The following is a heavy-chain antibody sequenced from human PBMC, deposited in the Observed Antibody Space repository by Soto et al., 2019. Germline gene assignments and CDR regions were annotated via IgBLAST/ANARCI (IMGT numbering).Heavy chain of an antibody. Sequence: GGSLRLSCAASGFTFSSYAMSWVRQAPGKGLEWVSAISGSGGSTYYADSVKGRFTIFRDNSKNTLYLQMNSLRAEDTAVYYCAKVPSLVAAMAHFDYWGQGTLVTVSS. V-gene: IGHV3-23*01. D-gene: IGHD5-18*01. CDR3: AKVPSLVAAMAHFDY. J-gene: IGHJ4*02. CDR1: GFTFSSYA. CDR2: ISGSGGST.